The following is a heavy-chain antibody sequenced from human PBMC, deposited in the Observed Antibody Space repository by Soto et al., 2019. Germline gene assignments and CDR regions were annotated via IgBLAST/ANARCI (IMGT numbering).Heavy chain of an antibody. J-gene: IGHJ4*02. CDR2: IYHSGST. CDR3: ARSPTPVYYYDSSGSPGHFDY. CDR1: GGSISSGGYY. D-gene: IGHD3-22*01. Sequence: SETLSLTCTVSGGSISSGGYYWSWVRQPPGKGLEWIGEIYHSGSTNYNPSLKSRVTISVDKSKNQFSLKLSSVTAADTAVYYCARSPTPVYYYDSSGSPGHFDYWGQGTLVTVSS. V-gene: IGHV4-39*07.